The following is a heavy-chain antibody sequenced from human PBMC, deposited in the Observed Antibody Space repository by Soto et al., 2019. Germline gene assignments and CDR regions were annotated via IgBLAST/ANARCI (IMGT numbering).Heavy chain of an antibody. Sequence: EVQLLESGGGLVQPGGSLRLSCVASGFTVSSYAMSWVRQAPGKGLEWVSSISVNGGTTYYADSVKGRFTISRDNSKNTLYLQMNGLRVGDTAAYYCAKDDYGYWFDPWGQGTLVTVSS. CDR1: GFTVSSYA. J-gene: IGHJ5*02. CDR2: ISVNGGTT. D-gene: IGHD4-17*01. V-gene: IGHV3-23*01. CDR3: AKDDYGYWFDP.